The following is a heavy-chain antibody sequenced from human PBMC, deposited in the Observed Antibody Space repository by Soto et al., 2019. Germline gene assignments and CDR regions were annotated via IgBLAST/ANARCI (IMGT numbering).Heavy chain of an antibody. CDR1: GGSISSGDYY. Sequence: QVQLQESGPGLVKPSQTLSLTCTVSGGSISSGDYYWSWIRQPPGKGLEWIGYIYYSGSTYYNPSLKSRVTISVDTSKNQFSLKLSSVTAADTAVYYCARDGSHDYVWGSYRYYNYWGQGTLVTVSS. J-gene: IGHJ4*02. D-gene: IGHD3-16*02. CDR2: IYYSGST. V-gene: IGHV4-30-4*01. CDR3: ARDGSHDYVWGSYRYYNY.